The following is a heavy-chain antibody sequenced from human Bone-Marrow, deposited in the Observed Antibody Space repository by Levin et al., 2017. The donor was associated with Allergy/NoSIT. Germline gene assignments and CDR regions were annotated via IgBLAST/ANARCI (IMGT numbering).Heavy chain of an antibody. CDR3: ARDKVLTVTTYWFDP. Sequence: PGGSLRLSCAASGFTFSSYWMSWVRQAPGKGLEWVANIKQDGSEKYYVDSVKGRFTISRDNAKNSLYLQMNSLRAEDTAVYYCARDKVLTVTTYWFDPWGQGTLVTVSS. V-gene: IGHV3-7*01. CDR1: GFTFSSYW. D-gene: IGHD4-17*01. J-gene: IGHJ5*02. CDR2: IKQDGSEK.